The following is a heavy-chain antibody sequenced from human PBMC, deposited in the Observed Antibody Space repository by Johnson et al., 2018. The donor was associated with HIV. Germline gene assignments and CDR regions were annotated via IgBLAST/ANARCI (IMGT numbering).Heavy chain of an antibody. J-gene: IGHJ3*02. CDR1: GFTFSSYW. CDR2: IYSGGST. D-gene: IGHD3-16*01. Sequence: VHLVESGGGLVKPGGSLRLSCAASGFTFSSYWMSWVRQAPGKGLEWVSVIYSGGSTYYADSVKGRFTISRDNSKNTLYLQMNSLRAGDTAVYYCARESLQAWGKAFDSWGQGTMVTVSS. V-gene: IGHV3-66*01. CDR3: ARESLQAWGKAFDS.